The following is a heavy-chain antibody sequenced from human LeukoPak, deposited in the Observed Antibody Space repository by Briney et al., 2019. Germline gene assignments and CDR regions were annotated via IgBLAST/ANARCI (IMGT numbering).Heavy chain of an antibody. CDR1: GGTFSSYA. CDR3: AREGSYTRVYFDY. V-gene: IGHV1-69*04. Sequence: ASVKVSCKASGGTFSSYAISWVRQAPGQGLEWMGRIIPILGVANYAQKFQGRVTITADKSTSTAYMELSSLRSEDTAVYYCAREGSYTRVYFDYWGQGTLVTVSS. CDR2: IIPILGVA. J-gene: IGHJ4*02. D-gene: IGHD1-26*01.